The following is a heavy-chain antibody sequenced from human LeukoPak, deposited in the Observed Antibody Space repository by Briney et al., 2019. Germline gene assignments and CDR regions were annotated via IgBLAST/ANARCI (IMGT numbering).Heavy chain of an antibody. CDR1: GFTFSSYA. D-gene: IGHD6-19*01. CDR3: AKGGAYSSGWPGNYFDY. V-gene: IGHV3-23*01. CDR2: ISGSGGST. Sequence: PGGSLRLSCAASGFTFSSYAMSWVRQAPGKGLEWVSAISGSGGSTYYADSVKGRFTISRDNSKNTLYLQMNSLRAEDTAVYYCAKGGAYSSGWPGNYFDYWGQGTLVTVSS. J-gene: IGHJ4*02.